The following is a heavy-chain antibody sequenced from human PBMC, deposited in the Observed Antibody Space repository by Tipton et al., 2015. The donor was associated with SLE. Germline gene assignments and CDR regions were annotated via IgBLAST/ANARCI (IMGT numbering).Heavy chain of an antibody. Sequence: TLSLTCTVSGGSISSSSYYWGWIRQPPGKGLEWIGEINHSGSTNYNTSLKSRVTISLGTSKNQLSLKLTSVTAADTAVYFCASRGGGGSHFDYWGQGTLVSVSS. CDR1: GGSISSSSYY. CDR2: INHSGST. J-gene: IGHJ4*02. CDR3: ASRGGGGSHFDY. V-gene: IGHV4-39*07. D-gene: IGHD3-16*01.